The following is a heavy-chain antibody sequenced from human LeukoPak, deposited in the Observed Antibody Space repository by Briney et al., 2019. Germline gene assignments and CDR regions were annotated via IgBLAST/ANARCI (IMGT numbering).Heavy chain of an antibody. CDR3: ARRQIGAPFDY. D-gene: IGHD4/OR15-4a*01. J-gene: IGHJ4*02. V-gene: IGHV4-38-2*01. Sequence: SETLSLTCAVSGYSISSGYYWGWIRQPPGKGLEWIGSIYHSGSTYYNPSLKSRVTISVDTSKNQFSLKLSSVTAADTAVYYCARRQIGAPFDYWGQGTLVTVSS. CDR2: IYHSGST. CDR1: GYSISSGYY.